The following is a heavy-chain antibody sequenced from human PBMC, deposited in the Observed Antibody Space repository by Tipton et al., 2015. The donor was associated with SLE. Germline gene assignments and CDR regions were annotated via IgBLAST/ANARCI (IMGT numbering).Heavy chain of an antibody. Sequence: QVQLVQSGPEVKKPGASVKVSCKASGYAFSTYYIYWVRQAAGQGLEWMGWMSPNSGDTGYAQKFQGRVTITTDTSTSTAYMELRSLRSEDTAVYYCARDLENGVGSDWYAFDIWGQGTLVTVSS. CDR3: ARDLENGVGSDWYAFDI. J-gene: IGHJ3*02. V-gene: IGHV1-8*01. CDR2: MSPNSGDT. D-gene: IGHD1-26*01. CDR1: GYAFSTYY.